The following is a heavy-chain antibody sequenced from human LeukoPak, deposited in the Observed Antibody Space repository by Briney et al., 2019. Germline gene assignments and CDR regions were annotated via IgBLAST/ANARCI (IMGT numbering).Heavy chain of an antibody. CDR2: IYHSGST. Sequence: SETLSLTCAVSGYSFSSGYYWGWIRPPPGKGLEWIGNIYHSGSTYYNPSLKSRVTISVDTSKNQFSLKLSSVTAADTAVYYCARDDMVRGIKYYYYGMDVWGKGTTVTVSS. V-gene: IGHV4-38-2*02. CDR3: ARDDMVRGIKYYYYGMDV. D-gene: IGHD3-10*01. CDR1: GYSFSSGYY. J-gene: IGHJ6*04.